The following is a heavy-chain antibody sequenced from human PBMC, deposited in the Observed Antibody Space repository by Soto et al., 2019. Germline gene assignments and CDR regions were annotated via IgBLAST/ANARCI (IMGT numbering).Heavy chain of an antibody. CDR1: GFTFSSYG. J-gene: IGHJ4*02. CDR2: ISYDGSNK. D-gene: IGHD3-10*01. V-gene: IGHV3-30*18. Sequence: LRLSCAASGFTFSSYGMHWVRQAPGKGLEWVAVISYDGSNKYYADPVKGRFTISRDNSKNTLYLQMNSLRAEDTAVYYCAKDRSLVRGPMPYWGQGXLVTVSS. CDR3: AKDRSLVRGPMPY.